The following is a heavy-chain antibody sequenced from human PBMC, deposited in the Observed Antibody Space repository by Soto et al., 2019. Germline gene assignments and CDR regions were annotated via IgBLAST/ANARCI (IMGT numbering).Heavy chain of an antibody. V-gene: IGHV3-48*01. Sequence: GGSLRLSCAASGFTFSSYSMNWVRQAPGKGLEWVSYISGSTNTIYYADSVKGRFTISRDNSKNTLYLQMNSLRAEDTAVYYCAKEGQALVTIPFDYWGQGTLVTVSS. CDR2: ISGSTNTI. CDR1: GFTFSSYS. D-gene: IGHD3-3*01. CDR3: AKEGQALVTIPFDY. J-gene: IGHJ4*02.